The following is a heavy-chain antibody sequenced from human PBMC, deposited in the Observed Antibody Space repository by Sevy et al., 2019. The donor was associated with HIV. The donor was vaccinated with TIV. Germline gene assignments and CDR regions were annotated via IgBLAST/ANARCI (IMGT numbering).Heavy chain of an antibody. CDR1: GYTFTSYG. V-gene: IGHV1-18*01. CDR3: ARDRALSRPYYYYGMDV. J-gene: IGHJ6*02. CDR2: FSAYNGNT. D-gene: IGHD3-16*02. Sequence: ASVKVSCKASGYTFTSYGISWVRQAPGQGLEWMGWFSAYNGNTNYAQKLQGRVTMTTDTSTSTAYMELRSLRSDDTAVYYCARDRALSRPYYYYGMDVWGQGTTVTVSS.